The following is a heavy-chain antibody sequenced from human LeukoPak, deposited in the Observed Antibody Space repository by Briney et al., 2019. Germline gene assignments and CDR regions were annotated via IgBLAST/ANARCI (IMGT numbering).Heavy chain of an antibody. Sequence: GGSLRLSCAASGFTFSSYSMSWVRQAPGKGLEWVSVIYSGGSTYYADSVKGRFTISRDNSKNTLYLQMNSLRAEDTAVYYCARVGEQQLEYYFDYWGQGTLVTVSS. J-gene: IGHJ4*02. CDR3: ARVGEQQLEYYFDY. D-gene: IGHD6-13*01. V-gene: IGHV3-53*01. CDR1: GFTFSSYS. CDR2: IYSGGST.